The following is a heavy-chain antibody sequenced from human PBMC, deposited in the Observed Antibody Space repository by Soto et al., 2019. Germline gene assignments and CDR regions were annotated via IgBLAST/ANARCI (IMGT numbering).Heavy chain of an antibody. CDR1: GGSISSSSYY. D-gene: IGHD2-8*01. CDR3: ASTECTNGVCYIPLGY. J-gene: IGHJ4*02. CDR2: IYYSGST. V-gene: IGHV4-39*01. Sequence: SETLSLTCTVSGGSISSSSYYWGWIRQPPGKGLEWIGSIYYSGSTYYNPSLRSRVTISVDTSKNQFSLKLSSVTAADTAVYYCASTECTNGVCYIPLGYWGQGTLVTVSS.